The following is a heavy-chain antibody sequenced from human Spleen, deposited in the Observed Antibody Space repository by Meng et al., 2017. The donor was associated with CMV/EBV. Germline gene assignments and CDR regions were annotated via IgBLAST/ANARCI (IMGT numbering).Heavy chain of an antibody. J-gene: IGHJ4*02. CDR2: IYYSGST. D-gene: IGHD6-25*01. CDR3: ARKREGDFDY. Sequence: GSGPGLGKPSETLSLTCTVSGGSISSSSYYWGWIRQPPGKGPEWIGSIYYSGSTYYNPSLKSRVTISVDTSKNQFSLKLSSVTAADTAVYYCARKREGDFDYWGQGTLVTVSS. CDR1: GGSISSSSYY. V-gene: IGHV4-39*07.